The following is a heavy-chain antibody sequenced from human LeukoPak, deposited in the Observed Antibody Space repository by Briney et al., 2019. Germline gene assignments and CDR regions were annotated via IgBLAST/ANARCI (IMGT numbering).Heavy chain of an antibody. J-gene: IGHJ4*02. D-gene: IGHD1-1*01. CDR3: ARDQGLTTGTEFDY. V-gene: IGHV1-69*05. Sequence: SVKVSCKASGGTFSSYAISWVRRAPGQGLEWMGGIIPIFGTANYAQKLQGRVTMTTDTSTSTAYMELRSLRSDDTAVYYCARDQGLTTGTEFDYWGQGTLVTVSS. CDR2: IIPIFGTA. CDR1: GGTFSSYA.